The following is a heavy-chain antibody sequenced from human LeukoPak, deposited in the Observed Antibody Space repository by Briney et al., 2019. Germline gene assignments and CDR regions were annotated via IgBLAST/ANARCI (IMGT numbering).Heavy chain of an antibody. J-gene: IGHJ4*02. D-gene: IGHD3-10*01. V-gene: IGHV5-51*01. CDR1: GNSFSTYW. CDR2: IYPGDSDT. CDR3: ARLTYGSGRNTYDY. Sequence: GESLKISCKASGNSFSTYWIGWVRQMPGKGLEWMGIIYPGDSDTRYSPSFQGQVTISADKSISTAYLQWSSLKASDTAMYYCARLTYGSGRNTYDYWGQGTLVTVSS.